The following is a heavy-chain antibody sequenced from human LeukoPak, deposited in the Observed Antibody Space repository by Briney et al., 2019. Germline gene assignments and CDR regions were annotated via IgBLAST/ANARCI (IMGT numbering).Heavy chain of an antibody. V-gene: IGHV3-53*01. J-gene: IGHJ4*02. CDR2: IYSASST. Sequence: GGSLRLSCAASGVTVSSNYMTWVRQAPGQGLEWVSVIYSASSTDYADSVKGRFTISRDDSKNTLYLQMHSLRAEDTAVYYCARGLYYLDYWGQGNLVTVSS. CDR1: GVTVSSNY. CDR3: ARGLYYLDY.